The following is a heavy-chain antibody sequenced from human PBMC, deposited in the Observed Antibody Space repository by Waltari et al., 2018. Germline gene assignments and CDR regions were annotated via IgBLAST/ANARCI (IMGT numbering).Heavy chain of an antibody. V-gene: IGHV4-38-2*02. Sequence: LTCVVSSYSIRSGYFWGWIRQPPGKGLEWIGSISHSGKTYYNPSLQSRLSLSVDTSKNQFALKVTSVTAADTAIYYCVRDLGGSGNSWFDAWGQGTLVTVSS. CDR1: SYSIRSGYF. J-gene: IGHJ5*02. CDR2: ISHSGKT. D-gene: IGHD3-10*01. CDR3: VRDLGGSGNSWFDA.